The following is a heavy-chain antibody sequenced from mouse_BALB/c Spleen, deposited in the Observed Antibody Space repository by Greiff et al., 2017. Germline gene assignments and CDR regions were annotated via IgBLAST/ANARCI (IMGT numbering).Heavy chain of an antibody. CDR3: TRGYGSRGYAMDY. Sequence: EVKLVESGTVLARPGASVMMSCKASGYTFTSYWMHWVKQRPGQGLDWIGAIYPGNSDTSYNQKFKGKAKLTAVTSTHTAYMELSSLTNGDSAVYNCTRGYGSRGYAMDYWGQGTSDTVST. V-gene: IGHV1-5*01. CDR2: IYPGNSDT. J-gene: IGHJ4*01. CDR1: GYTFTSYW. D-gene: IGHD1-1*01.